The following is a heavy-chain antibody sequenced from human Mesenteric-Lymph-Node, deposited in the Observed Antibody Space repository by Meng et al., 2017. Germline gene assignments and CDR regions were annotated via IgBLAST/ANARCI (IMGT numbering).Heavy chain of an antibody. CDR2: INPNSGGT. CDR3: ARVGTAAGTWGGY. Sequence: AAVKVSCKASGYTFTGYYMHWGRQAPGQGLEWMGWINPNSGGTNYAQKFQGRVTMTRDTSISTAYMERSRLGSDDTAVYYCARVGTAAGTWGGYWGQGTLVTVSS. CDR1: GYTFTGYY. J-gene: IGHJ4*02. D-gene: IGHD6-13*01. V-gene: IGHV1-2*02.